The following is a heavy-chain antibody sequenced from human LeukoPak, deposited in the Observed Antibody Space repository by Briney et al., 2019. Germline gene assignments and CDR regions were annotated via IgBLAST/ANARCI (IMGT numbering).Heavy chain of an antibody. Sequence: TGGSLRLSCAASGFTFSSYGMHWVRQAPGKGLEWVAFIRYDGSNEYYADSVKGRFTISRDNSKNTLYLQMNSLRAEDTAVYYCAKDTNRVYYFDYWGQGTLVTVSS. V-gene: IGHV3-30*02. CDR2: IRYDGSNE. CDR3: AKDTNRVYYFDY. J-gene: IGHJ4*02. CDR1: GFTFSSYG. D-gene: IGHD1-14*01.